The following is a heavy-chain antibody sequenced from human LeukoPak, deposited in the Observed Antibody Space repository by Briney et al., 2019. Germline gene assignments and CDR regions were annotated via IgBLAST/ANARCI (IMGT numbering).Heavy chain of an antibody. Sequence: ASVKVSCKVSGYTLTGLSMHWVRQAPGKGLEWMGGFDPEDGETIYAQKFQGRVTMTEDTSTDTAYMELSSLRSEDTAVYYCATIDGYPVDYYFDYWGPGTLVTVSS. CDR2: FDPEDGET. CDR1: GYTLTGLS. D-gene: IGHD5-24*01. CDR3: ATIDGYPVDYYFDY. J-gene: IGHJ4*02. V-gene: IGHV1-24*01.